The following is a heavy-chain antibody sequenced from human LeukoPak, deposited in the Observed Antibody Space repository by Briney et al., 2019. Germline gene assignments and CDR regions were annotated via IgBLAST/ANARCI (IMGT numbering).Heavy chain of an antibody. D-gene: IGHD4-17*01. CDR3: ARVDYGDYDAIDY. CDR2: IYHSGST. V-gene: IGHV4-38-2*02. Sequence: SETLSLTCTVSGYSISSGYYWGWIRQPPGKGLEWIGSIYHSGSTYYNPSLKSRVTISVDTPKNQFSLKLSSVTAADTAVYYCARVDYGDYDAIDYWGQGTLVTVSS. CDR1: GYSISSGYY. J-gene: IGHJ4*02.